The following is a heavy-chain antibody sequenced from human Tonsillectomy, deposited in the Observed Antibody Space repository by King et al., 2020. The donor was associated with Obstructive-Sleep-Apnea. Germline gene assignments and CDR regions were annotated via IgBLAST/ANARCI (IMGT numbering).Heavy chain of an antibody. J-gene: IGHJ5*02. D-gene: IGHD3-3*01. CDR1: GYTFTSYV. Sequence: QLVQSGAEVKKPGASVKVSCKASGYTFTSYVMHWVRQAPGQRLEWMGWINAGNGNTKYSQKFQGRVTITRDTSASTAYMELSSLRSEDTAVYYCARDRDDFWSGYPKNWFDPWGQGTLVTVSP. CDR3: ARDRDDFWSGYPKNWFDP. CDR2: INAGNGNT. V-gene: IGHV1-3*01.